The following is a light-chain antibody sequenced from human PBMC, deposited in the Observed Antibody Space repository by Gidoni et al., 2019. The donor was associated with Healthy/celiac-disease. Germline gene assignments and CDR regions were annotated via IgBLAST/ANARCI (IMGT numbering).Light chain of an antibody. J-gene: IGLJ3*02. CDR2: RNN. Sequence: QSVLTQPPSASGTPGQRVTISCSGTSSNIGSNYVYWYQQRPGTAPKLLIYRNNQRPSGVPDRFSGSKYGTSASLAISGLRSEDEADYYCAAWDDSLSGWVFGGGTKLTV. CDR3: AAWDDSLSGWV. CDR1: SSNIGSNY. V-gene: IGLV1-47*01.